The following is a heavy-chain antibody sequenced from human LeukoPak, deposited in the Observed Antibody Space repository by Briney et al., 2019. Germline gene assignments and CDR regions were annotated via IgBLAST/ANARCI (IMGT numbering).Heavy chain of an antibody. D-gene: IGHD3-3*01. CDR2: ISSSGSTI. J-gene: IGHJ4*02. V-gene: IGHV3-11*04. CDR1: GFTFSDYY. Sequence: GGSLRLSCAASGFTFSDYYMSWIRQAPGKGLEWVSYISSSGSTIYYADSVKGRFTISRDNAKNSLYLQMNSLRAEDTAVYYCARDFRDYDFWSGYPRAFDYWGQGTLVTVSS. CDR3: ARDFRDYDFWSGYPRAFDY.